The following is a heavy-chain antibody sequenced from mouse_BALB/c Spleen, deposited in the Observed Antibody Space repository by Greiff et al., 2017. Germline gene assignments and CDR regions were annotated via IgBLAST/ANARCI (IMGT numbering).Heavy chain of an antibody. D-gene: IGHD2-4*01. CDR1: GFTFSSYA. Sequence: EVHLVESGGGLVKPGGSLKLSCAASGFTFSSYAMSWVRQTPEKRLEWVASISSGGSTYYPDSVKGRFTISRDNARNILYLQMSSLRSEDTAMYYCARGAGLRQVYWYVDVGGGGTTVTVAA. CDR2: ISSGGST. CDR3: ARGAGLRQVYWYVDV. J-gene: IGHJ1*01. V-gene: IGHV5-6-5*01.